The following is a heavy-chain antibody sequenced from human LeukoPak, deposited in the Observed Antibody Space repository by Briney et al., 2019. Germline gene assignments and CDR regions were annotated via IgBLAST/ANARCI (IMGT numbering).Heavy chain of an antibody. Sequence: PSGTLSLTCAVSGGSINSFYWGWIRQPPGKGLEWIGSLSYTGTTYFNPSLESRLTISLDTSKNQFSLTLNSVTDADTAVYYCARDPLRPDVYYYYMDVWGKGTTVTVSS. CDR1: GGSINSFY. CDR2: LSYTGTT. V-gene: IGHV4-39*07. CDR3: ARDPLRPDVYYYYMDV. J-gene: IGHJ6*03.